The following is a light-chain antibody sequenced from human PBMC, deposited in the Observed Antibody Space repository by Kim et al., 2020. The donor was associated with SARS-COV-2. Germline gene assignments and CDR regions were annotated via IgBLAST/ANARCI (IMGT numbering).Light chain of an antibody. CDR3: QVWDSSSDHVV. V-gene: IGLV3-21*04. Sequence: ATGKTARITCGGNNIGSKSVHWYQKKPGQAPVLVIYYESDRPSGIPERFSGSNAGNTATLTISRVEAGDEADYYCQVWDSSSDHVVFGGGTQLTVL. J-gene: IGLJ2*01. CDR2: YES. CDR1: NIGSKS.